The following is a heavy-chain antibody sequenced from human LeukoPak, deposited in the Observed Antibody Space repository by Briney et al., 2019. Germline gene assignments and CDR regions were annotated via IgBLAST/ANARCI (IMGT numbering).Heavy chain of an antibody. J-gene: IGHJ4*02. Sequence: ASVKVSCKASGYTFTGYYMHWVRQAPGQGLEWMGWINPNSGGTNYAQKFQGRVTMTRDTSISTAYTELSRLRSDDTAVYYCARVRVGATVDYFDYWGQGTLVAVPS. CDR1: GYTFTGYY. CDR2: INPNSGGT. D-gene: IGHD1-26*01. V-gene: IGHV1-2*02. CDR3: ARVRVGATVDYFDY.